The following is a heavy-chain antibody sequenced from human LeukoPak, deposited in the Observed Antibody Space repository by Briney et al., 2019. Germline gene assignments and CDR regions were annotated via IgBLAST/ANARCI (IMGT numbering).Heavy chain of an antibody. CDR1: GFTFSSYS. J-gene: IGHJ4*02. D-gene: IGHD3-3*01. CDR3: AGDGYDFWSGYTGDY. CDR2: ISSSSSTI. V-gene: IGHV3-48*01. Sequence: PGGSLRLSCAASGFTFSSYSMNWVRQAPGKGLEWVSYISSSSSTIYYADSVKGRFTISRDNAKNSLYLQMNSLRAEDTAVYYCAGDGYDFWSGYTGDYWGQGTLVTVSS.